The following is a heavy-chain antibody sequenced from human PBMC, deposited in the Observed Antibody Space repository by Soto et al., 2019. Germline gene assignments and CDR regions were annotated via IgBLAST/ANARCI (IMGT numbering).Heavy chain of an antibody. J-gene: IGHJ4*02. Sequence: QVQLVQSGAEVKKPGSSVKVSCKASGGTFSSYAISWVRQAPGQGLEWMGGIIPIFGTANYAQKFQGRVTNHTDESTSPAYMELSSLGSEDKAVYYCARESRYCSGGSCYFLPGIDYWGQGTLVTVSS. CDR1: GGTFSSYA. CDR3: ARESRYCSGGSCYFLPGIDY. D-gene: IGHD2-15*01. V-gene: IGHV1-69*05. CDR2: IIPIFGTA.